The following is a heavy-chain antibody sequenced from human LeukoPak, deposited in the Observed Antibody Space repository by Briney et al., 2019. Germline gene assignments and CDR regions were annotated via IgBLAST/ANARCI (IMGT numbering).Heavy chain of an antibody. CDR1: GYTFTGYY. Sequence: ASVKVSCKASGYTFTGYYMHWLRQAPGQGLEWMGWINPNSGGTNYAQKFQGRVTMTRDTSISTAYMELSRLRSDDTAVYYCARVTTFYDILTGYRNWFDPWGQGTLVTVSS. J-gene: IGHJ5*02. V-gene: IGHV1-2*02. CDR2: INPNSGGT. CDR3: ARVTTFYDILTGYRNWFDP. D-gene: IGHD3-9*01.